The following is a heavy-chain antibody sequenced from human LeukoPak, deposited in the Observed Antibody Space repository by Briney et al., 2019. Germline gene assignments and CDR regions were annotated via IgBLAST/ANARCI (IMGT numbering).Heavy chain of an antibody. CDR1: GFTFSSYN. Sequence: GGSLRLSCAASGFTFSSYNMNWVRQAPGKGLEWVSSITSSSSYTFYADSVKGRFTISRDNAKNTLYLQMNSLRAEDTAVYYCARAKGIDYWGQGTLVTVSS. CDR2: ITSSSSYT. V-gene: IGHV3-21*01. J-gene: IGHJ4*02. CDR3: ARAKGIDY.